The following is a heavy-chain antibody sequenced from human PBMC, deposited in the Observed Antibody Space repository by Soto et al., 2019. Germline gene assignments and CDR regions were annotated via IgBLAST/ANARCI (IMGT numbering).Heavy chain of an antibody. V-gene: IGHV3-30*18. D-gene: IGHD6-6*01. Sequence: GGSLRLSCAASGFTFSSYGMHWVRQAPGKGLEWVAVISYDGSNKYYADSVKGRFTISRDNSKNTLYLQMNSLRAEDTAVYYCAKTSYQLGPGFDYWGQGTLVTVSS. CDR2: ISYDGSNK. CDR3: AKTSYQLGPGFDY. J-gene: IGHJ4*02. CDR1: GFTFSSYG.